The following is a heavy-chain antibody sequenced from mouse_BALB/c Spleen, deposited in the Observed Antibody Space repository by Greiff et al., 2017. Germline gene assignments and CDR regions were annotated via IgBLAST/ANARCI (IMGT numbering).Heavy chain of an antibody. V-gene: IGHV14-3*02. Sequence: EVQLQQSGAELVKPGASVKLSCTASGFNIKDTYMHWVKQRPEQGLEWIGRIDPANGYTKYDPKFQGKAPITADPSSNTAYLQLSSLTSEDTAVYYCARGGGWLLRGAMDYWGQGTSFTVSS. J-gene: IGHJ4*01. CDR1: GFNIKDTY. CDR2: IDPANGYT. D-gene: IGHD2-3*01. CDR3: ARGGGWLLRGAMDY.